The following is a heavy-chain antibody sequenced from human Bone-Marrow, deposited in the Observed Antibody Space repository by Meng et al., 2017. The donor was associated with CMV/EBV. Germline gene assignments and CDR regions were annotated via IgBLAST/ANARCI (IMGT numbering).Heavy chain of an antibody. Sequence: GGSLRLSCAASGFTFSSYGMHWVRQAPGKGLEWVSVIYSGGSTYYADSVKGRFTISRDNSKNTLYLQMNSLRAEDTAVYYCARARLDSSPVYFDYWGQGTLVTVSS. V-gene: IGHV3-NL1*01. CDR1: GFTFSSYG. J-gene: IGHJ4*02. CDR3: ARARLDSSPVYFDY. CDR2: IYSGGST. D-gene: IGHD6-13*01.